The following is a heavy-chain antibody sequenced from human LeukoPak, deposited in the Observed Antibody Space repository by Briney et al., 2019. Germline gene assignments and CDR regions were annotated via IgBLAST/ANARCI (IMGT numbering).Heavy chain of an antibody. Sequence: AETLSLTCTVSGRPISSISYYWGWLRQPPGKGLERLGSIYYSGRTYYNPSLKSRVTIFVDTSKNQFSLKLSSLAAADTAVYYWARQRCSSTSCYLDYWGQGTLVTVSS. V-gene: IGHV4-39*01. CDR3: ARQRCSSTSCYLDY. CDR1: GRPISSISYY. D-gene: IGHD2-2*01. CDR2: IYYSGRT. J-gene: IGHJ4*02.